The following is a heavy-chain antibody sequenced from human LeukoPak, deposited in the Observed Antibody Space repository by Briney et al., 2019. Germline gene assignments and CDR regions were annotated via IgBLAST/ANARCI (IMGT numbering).Heavy chain of an antibody. CDR1: GFTFSSYA. D-gene: IGHD3-10*01. CDR2: ISGSGGST. CDR3: AKVAGSYFVVHFDY. V-gene: IGHV3-23*01. Sequence: GGSLRLSCAASGFTFSSYAMSWVRQAPGKGLEWVSAISGSGGSTYYADPVKGRFNISRDNSKNTLYLQMNSLRAEDTAVYYCAKVAGSYFVVHFDYWGQGTLVTVSS. J-gene: IGHJ4*02.